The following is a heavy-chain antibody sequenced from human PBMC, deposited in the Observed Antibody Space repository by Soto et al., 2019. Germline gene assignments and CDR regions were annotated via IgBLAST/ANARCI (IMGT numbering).Heavy chain of an antibody. CDR1: GFTFSIYA. V-gene: IGHV3-30-3*01. CDR2: MSYDGSNK. Sequence: VQLVESGGGVVQPGRSLRLSCAASGFTFSIYAMHWVRQTPGTGLECVAIMSYDGSNKYYADSVKGRFTISRDNSKNPLYLQMNSLRAEDTAVYYCARDQTGITTAGGGRIDYWGQGTLVTVSS. J-gene: IGHJ4*02. CDR3: ARDQTGITTAGGGRIDY. D-gene: IGHD6-13*01.